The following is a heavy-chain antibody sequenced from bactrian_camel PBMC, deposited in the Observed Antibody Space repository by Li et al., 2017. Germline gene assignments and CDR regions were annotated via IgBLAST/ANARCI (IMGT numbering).Heavy chain of an antibody. J-gene: IGHJ4*01. CDR2: IDSDGRT. D-gene: IGHD5*01. Sequence: QVQLVESGGGSVQAGDSLRLSCAASGFTFSRYCMGWFRQTPGKEREGVAGIDSDGRTSYTDAVMDRFTISKDNVKNTLYLQMNSLEPEDTAMYYCAADYGLGTSLVANEYNYWGRGTQVTVS. CDR3: AADYGLGTSLVANEYNY. V-gene: IGHV3S55*01. CDR1: GFTFSRYC.